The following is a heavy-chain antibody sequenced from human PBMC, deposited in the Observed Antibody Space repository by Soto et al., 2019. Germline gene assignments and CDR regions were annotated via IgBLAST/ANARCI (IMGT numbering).Heavy chain of an antibody. D-gene: IGHD6-6*01. V-gene: IGHV1-69*02. Sequence: GASVKVSCKASGGTFSSYTISWVRQAPGQGLEWMGRIIPILGIANYAQKFQGRVTITADKSTSTAYMELSSLRSEDTAVYYCASGYSSSYDYFDYWGQGTLVTVSS. J-gene: IGHJ4*02. CDR2: IIPILGIA. CDR1: GGTFSSYT. CDR3: ASGYSSSYDYFDY.